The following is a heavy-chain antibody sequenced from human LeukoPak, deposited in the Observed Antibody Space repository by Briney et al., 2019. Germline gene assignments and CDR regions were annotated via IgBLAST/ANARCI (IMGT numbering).Heavy chain of an antibody. CDR1: GGSISSYY. D-gene: IGHD5-12*01. CDR2: IYTSGST. V-gene: IGHV4-4*07. Sequence: SETLSLTCTVSGGSISSYYWSWIRQPAGKGLEWIGRIYTSGSTNYNPSLKSRVTMSVDTSKNQFSLKLSSVTAADTAVYYCARDEVDTVGYYYYMDVWGKGTTVTVSS. CDR3: ARDEVDTVGYYYYMDV. J-gene: IGHJ6*03.